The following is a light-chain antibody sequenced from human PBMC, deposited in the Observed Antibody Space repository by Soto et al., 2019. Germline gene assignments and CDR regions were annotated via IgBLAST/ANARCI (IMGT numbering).Light chain of an antibody. Sequence: SYELTQPPSVSVSPGQTATITCSGDNLGDRYAYWYQQKPGRSPIVVIYQDRKRPSEIPERFSGSNSGNTATLTISGTQAMDEADYYCQTWDGGTRVIFGGGTKLTGL. J-gene: IGLJ2*01. CDR1: NLGDRY. CDR3: QTWDGGTRVI. CDR2: QDR. V-gene: IGLV3-1*01.